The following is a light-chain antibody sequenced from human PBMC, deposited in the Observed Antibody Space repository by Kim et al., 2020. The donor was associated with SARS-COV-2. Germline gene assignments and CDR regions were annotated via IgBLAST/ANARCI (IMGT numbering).Light chain of an antibody. J-gene: IGLJ2*01. CDR3: SSYTTSSTLV. V-gene: IGLV2-14*03. CDR1: SSDVGVYNY. Sequence: QSALTQPASVSGSPGQSITISCTGTSSDVGVYNYVSWYQQHPGKAPKLMIYDVSNRPSGVSNRFSGSKSGNTASLTISGLQTEDEAYYYCSSYTTSSTLVFGGGTQLTVL. CDR2: DVS.